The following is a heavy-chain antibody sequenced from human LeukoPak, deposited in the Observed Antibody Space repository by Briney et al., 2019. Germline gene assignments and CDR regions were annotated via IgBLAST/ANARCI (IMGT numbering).Heavy chain of an antibody. CDR2: ISYDGGDK. V-gene: IGHV3-30*18. J-gene: IGHJ3*02. CDR1: GFTFSSYG. Sequence: PGRSLRLSCAASGFTFSSYGMHWVRQAPGKGLEWVAVISYDGGDKYYADSVKGRFTISRGNSKNTLYLQMNSLRAEDTAVYYCAKDLYEWELTKPEFDAFDIWGQGTMVTVSS. CDR3: AKDLYEWELTKPEFDAFDI. D-gene: IGHD1-26*01.